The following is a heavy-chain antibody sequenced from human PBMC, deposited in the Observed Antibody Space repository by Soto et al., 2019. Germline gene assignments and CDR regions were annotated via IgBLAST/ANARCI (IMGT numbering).Heavy chain of an antibody. V-gene: IGHV3-33*01. D-gene: IGHD1-20*01. J-gene: IGHJ4*02. CDR1: GFTFTNYG. Sequence: QVQLVESGGGVVQPGRSLRLSCAASGFTFTNYGFHWVRQAPGKGLEWVAAIWSYGNNRYNGGAVEGRFTISKDNSKNMLYLQMNDLRVEDTALYYCARDSIRVPADFDYWGQGTLVTVSS. CDR2: IWSYGNNR. CDR3: ARDSIRVPADFDY.